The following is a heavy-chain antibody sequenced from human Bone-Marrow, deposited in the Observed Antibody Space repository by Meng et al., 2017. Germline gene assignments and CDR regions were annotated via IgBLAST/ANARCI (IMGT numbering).Heavy chain of an antibody. V-gene: IGHV1-2*06. CDR3: ARDEDISAAGKLFGDY. Sequence: QVKLGQSGPEVNKPGASVKLSCKPSGYTFAAYWIHWLRQAPGQGLEWMGRIDPNNDHTQYAQNFQGRVTMTSDTSISTVYMELNGLRSDDTAVYYCARDEDISAAGKLFGDYWGQGTLVTVSS. J-gene: IGHJ4*02. D-gene: IGHD6-13*01. CDR2: IDPNNDHT. CDR1: GYTFAAYW.